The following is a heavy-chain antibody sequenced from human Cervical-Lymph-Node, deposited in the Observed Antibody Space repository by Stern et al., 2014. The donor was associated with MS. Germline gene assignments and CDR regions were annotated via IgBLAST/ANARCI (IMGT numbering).Heavy chain of an antibody. CDR2: IIPILGMT. Sequence: QVQLLQPGAAVKKPGSSVQVSCKASGGTFSSYAISWVRQAPGQGLEWMGRIIPILGMTNDAQKFQGRVTITADKSTSTAYMELSSLRSEDTAVYYCAINYSNYGSGMDVWGQGTTVTVSS. CDR1: GGTFSSYA. V-gene: IGHV1-69*04. D-gene: IGHD4-11*01. CDR3: AINYSNYGSGMDV. J-gene: IGHJ6*02.